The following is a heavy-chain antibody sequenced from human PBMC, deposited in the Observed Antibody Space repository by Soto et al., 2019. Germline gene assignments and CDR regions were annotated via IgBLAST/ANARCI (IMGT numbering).Heavy chain of an antibody. CDR2: IWYDGSNK. J-gene: IGHJ1*01. Sequence: QVQLVESGGGVVQPGRSLRLSCAASGFTFSSYGMHWVRQAPGMGLEWVAVIWYDGSNKYYADSVKGRFTISRDNSKNTLYLQMNSLRAEDTAVYYCARDLNYYDSSGYRVGLSFQHWGQGTLVTVSS. CDR3: ARDLNYYDSSGYRVGLSFQH. CDR1: GFTFSSYG. D-gene: IGHD3-22*01. V-gene: IGHV3-33*01.